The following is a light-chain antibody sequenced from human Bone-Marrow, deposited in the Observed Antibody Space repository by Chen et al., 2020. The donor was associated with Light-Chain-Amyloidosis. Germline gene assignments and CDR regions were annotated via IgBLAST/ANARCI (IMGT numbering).Light chain of an antibody. Sequence: QSALTQPASVSGSPGQSITIPCTGTSSEVGIDNHVSWYQPHPDKAPKLMIYEVTNRPSWVPDRFSGSKSDNTASLTISGLQTEDEADYFCSSYTITNTLVFGSGTRVTVL. V-gene: IGLV2-14*01. CDR2: EVT. J-gene: IGLJ1*01. CDR3: SSYTITNTLV. CDR1: SSEVGIDNH.